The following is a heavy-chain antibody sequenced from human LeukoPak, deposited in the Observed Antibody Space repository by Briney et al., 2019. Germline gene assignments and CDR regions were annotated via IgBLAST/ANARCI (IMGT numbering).Heavy chain of an antibody. D-gene: IGHD2-2*01. J-gene: IGHJ6*02. CDR1: GFTFNNYG. Sequence: GGSLRLSCAASGFTFNNYGMHWVRQAPGKGLEWVAATWYDGSNKYYADSVKGRFTIPRDNSKNTLYLQMNSLRAEDTAVYFCARGGHCSTTSCSNYDGMDVWGQGTTLTVSS. CDR2: TWYDGSNK. CDR3: ARGGHCSTTSCSNYDGMDV. V-gene: IGHV3-33*08.